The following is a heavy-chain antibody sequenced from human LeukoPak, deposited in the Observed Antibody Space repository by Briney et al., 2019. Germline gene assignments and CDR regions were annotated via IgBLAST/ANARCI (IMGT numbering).Heavy chain of an antibody. CDR1: GYIFTAYW. V-gene: IGHV5-51*01. Sequence: GGSLEISCQGAGYIFTAYWIGWVRRVPGKGPEWMGIIYPGDSDTRYSPSFQGQVTISVDKSISAAYLQWSSLTALDTAIYFCARASGGSSWSYLDSWGQGTLVTVSS. CDR2: IYPGDSDT. CDR3: ARASGGSSWSYLDS. D-gene: IGHD6-13*01. J-gene: IGHJ4*02.